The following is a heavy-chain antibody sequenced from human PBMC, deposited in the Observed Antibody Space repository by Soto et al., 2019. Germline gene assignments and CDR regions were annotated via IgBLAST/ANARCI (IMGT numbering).Heavy chain of an antibody. CDR1: GYTFISYY. CDR3: ARTPPNGRSWRDAFDI. Sequence: QVQLVQSGAEVKKPGASVKISCKASGYTFISYYMHWVRQAPGQGLEWMGIIDPSGGSTVYAQKFQGRVTMTRDTSTTTVYMEMSSLESEVTAIYYCARTPPNGRSWRDAFDIWGPGTMVTVSS. V-gene: IGHV1-46*01. D-gene: IGHD6-13*01. CDR2: IDPSGGST. J-gene: IGHJ3*02.